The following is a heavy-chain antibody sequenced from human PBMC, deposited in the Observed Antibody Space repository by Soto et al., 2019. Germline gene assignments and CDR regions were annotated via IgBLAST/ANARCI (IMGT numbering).Heavy chain of an antibody. D-gene: IGHD5-18*01. Sequence: GGSLRLSCTASGFTFGDYAMSWFRQAPGKGLEWVGFIRSKAYGGTTEYAESVTGRFTISRDDYKSIAYLQMNSLKTEDTAVYYCTRDSGMDTAMVITYWFDPWGQGTLVTVSS. V-gene: IGHV3-49*03. CDR3: TRDSGMDTAMVITYWFDP. J-gene: IGHJ5*02. CDR1: GFTFGDYA. CDR2: IRSKAYGGTT.